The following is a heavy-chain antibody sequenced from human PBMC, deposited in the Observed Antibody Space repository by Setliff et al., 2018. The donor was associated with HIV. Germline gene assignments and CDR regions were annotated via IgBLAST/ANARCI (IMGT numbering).Heavy chain of an antibody. Sequence: VSCQASGGTFSSYTISWVRQGPGQGLEWMGRVIPILGIANNAQKFQGRVTMTPDKSTSTAYMELSSLRSDDTAVYYCASTTYYYDSSGHPPGWFDPWGQGTLVTVSS. CDR1: GGTFSSYT. CDR3: ASTTYYYDSSGHPPGWFDP. CDR2: VIPILGIA. D-gene: IGHD3-22*01. V-gene: IGHV1-69*02. J-gene: IGHJ5*02.